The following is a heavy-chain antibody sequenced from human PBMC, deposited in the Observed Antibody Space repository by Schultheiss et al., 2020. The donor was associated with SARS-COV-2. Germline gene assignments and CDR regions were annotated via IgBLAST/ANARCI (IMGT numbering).Heavy chain of an antibody. J-gene: IGHJ5*02. V-gene: IGHV3-30*07. D-gene: IGHD3-3*01. CDR1: GFTFSSYA. CDR2: ISYDGSNK. Sequence: GGSLRLSCAASGFTFSSYAMHWVRQAPGKGLEWVAVISYDGSNKYYADSVKGRFTISRDNAKNTLYLQMNSLRVEDTAVYYCARAGGFWSGYYTVGNWFDPWGQGTLVTVSS. CDR3: ARAGGFWSGYYTVGNWFDP.